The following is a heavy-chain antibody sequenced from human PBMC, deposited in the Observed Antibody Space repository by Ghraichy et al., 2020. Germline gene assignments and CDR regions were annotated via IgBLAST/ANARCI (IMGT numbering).Heavy chain of an antibody. Sequence: GGSLRLSCAASGFTVSSNYMSWVRQAPGKGLEWVSVIFSGGNTYYADSVKGRFTISRDNSKNTLYLQMNSLRAEDTAVYYCARGLEYCSTTTCFDYWGQGTLVTVSS. CDR3: ARGLEYCSTTTCFDY. D-gene: IGHD2-2*01. V-gene: IGHV3-53*01. CDR2: IFSGGNT. CDR1: GFTVSSNY. J-gene: IGHJ4*02.